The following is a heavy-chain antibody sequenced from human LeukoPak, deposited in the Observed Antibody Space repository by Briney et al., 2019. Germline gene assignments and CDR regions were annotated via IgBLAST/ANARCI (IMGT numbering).Heavy chain of an antibody. J-gene: IGHJ5*02. D-gene: IGHD7-27*01. CDR1: GFTFSSHGM. V-gene: IGHV4-39*07. CDR2: IFYSGST. Sequence: GSLRLSCAASGFTFSSHGMNWVRQPPGKGLEWIGSIFYSGSTYYNPSLKSRVTISVDTSKNQLSLKLRSVTAADTAVYYCAKEVLGPWGQGTLVTVSS. CDR3: AKEVLGP.